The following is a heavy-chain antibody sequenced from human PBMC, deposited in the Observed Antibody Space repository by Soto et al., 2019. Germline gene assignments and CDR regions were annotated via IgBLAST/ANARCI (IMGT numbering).Heavy chain of an antibody. CDR1: GGSFSGYY. Sequence: SETLSLTCAVYGGSFSGYYWSWIRQPPGKGLEWIGEINHSGSTNYNPSLKSRVTISVDTSKNQFSLKLSSVTAADTAVYYCARLIAVAFGMDVWGQGTTVT. J-gene: IGHJ6*02. D-gene: IGHD6-19*01. CDR3: ARLIAVAFGMDV. CDR2: INHSGST. V-gene: IGHV4-34*01.